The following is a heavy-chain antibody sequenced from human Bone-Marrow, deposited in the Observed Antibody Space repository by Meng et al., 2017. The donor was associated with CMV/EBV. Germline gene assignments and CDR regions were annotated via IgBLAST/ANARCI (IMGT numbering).Heavy chain of an antibody. Sequence: KASGYTCTGYYMHWVRQAPGQGLEWMGWINPNSGVTNYAQKFQGRVTMTRDTSISTAYMELSRLRSDDTAVYYCAREGYGGDNWFDPWGQGTLVTVSS. V-gene: IGHV1-2*02. CDR2: INPNSGVT. J-gene: IGHJ5*02. CDR3: AREGYGGDNWFDP. D-gene: IGHD1-1*01. CDR1: GYTCTGYY.